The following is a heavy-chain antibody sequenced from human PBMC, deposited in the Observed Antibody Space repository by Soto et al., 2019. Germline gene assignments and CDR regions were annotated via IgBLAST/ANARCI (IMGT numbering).Heavy chain of an antibody. D-gene: IGHD2-2*01. V-gene: IGHV3-23*01. Sequence: GGSLRLSCAASGFTFSSCAMRLVRQAPGKGLEWVSGISGSGGRTFYADSVKGRFTISRDNSKNTLNLQMNSLRVEDTAVYYCAKEYCSSTSCYGGFGYWGQGTLVTVSS. CDR3: AKEYCSSTSCYGGFGY. CDR2: ISGSGGRT. CDR1: GFTFSSCA. J-gene: IGHJ4*02.